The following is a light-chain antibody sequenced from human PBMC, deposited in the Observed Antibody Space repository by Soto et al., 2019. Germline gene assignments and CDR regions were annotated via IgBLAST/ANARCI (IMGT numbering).Light chain of an antibody. V-gene: IGKV1-39*01. CDR3: QQSYSTLASG. J-gene: IGKJ5*01. CDR1: QSISSY. Sequence: DIQMTQSPSSLSASVGDRVTITCRASQSISSYLNWYQQKPGKAPKLLIYAASSLQSGVPSRFSGSGSGTDFTLTISSLQPEDFATYYCQQSYSTLASGFGQGTRLENK. CDR2: AAS.